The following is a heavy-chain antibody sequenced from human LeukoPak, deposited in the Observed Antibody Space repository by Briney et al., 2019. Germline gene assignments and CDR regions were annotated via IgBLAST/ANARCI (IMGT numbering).Heavy chain of an antibody. CDR1: GYTFTSYY. Sequence: GASVKVSCKASGYTFTSYYMHWVRQAPGQGLEWMGIINPSGGSTSYAQKFQGRVTMTRDTSTSTAYMELRSLRSDDTAVYYCARRSAARHPFDYWGQGTLVTVSS. D-gene: IGHD6-6*01. V-gene: IGHV1-46*01. CDR2: INPSGGST. J-gene: IGHJ4*02. CDR3: ARRSAARHPFDY.